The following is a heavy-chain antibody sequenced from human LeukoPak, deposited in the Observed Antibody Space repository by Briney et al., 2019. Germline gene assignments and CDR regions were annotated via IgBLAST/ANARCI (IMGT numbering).Heavy chain of an antibody. CDR1: GGSIRSSSYY. D-gene: IGHD7-27*01. J-gene: IGHJ4*02. V-gene: IGHV4-39*01. CDR3: ASNWGGDEYYFDY. CDR2: IYYSGST. Sequence: SETLSLTCTVSGGSIRSSSYYWGWIRQPPGKGLEWIASIYYSGSTYYNPSLKSRVTISVDTSRDQFSLSLSSVTAADTAVYYCASNWGGDEYYFDYWARDPWSPSPQ.